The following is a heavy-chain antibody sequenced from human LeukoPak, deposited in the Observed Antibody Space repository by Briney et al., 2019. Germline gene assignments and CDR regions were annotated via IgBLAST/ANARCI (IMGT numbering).Heavy chain of an antibody. D-gene: IGHD2-15*01. CDR3: ARAPGHSWWPLYYFDY. CDR2: IYYSGST. Sequence: SQTLSLTCTVFGGSISSGDYYWSWIRQPPGTGLEWIGYIYYSGSTYYNPSLKSRVTISVDTSKNQFSLKLSSVTAADTAVYYCARAPGHSWWPLYYFDYWGQGTLVTVSS. J-gene: IGHJ4*02. V-gene: IGHV4-30-4*01. CDR1: GGSISSGDYY.